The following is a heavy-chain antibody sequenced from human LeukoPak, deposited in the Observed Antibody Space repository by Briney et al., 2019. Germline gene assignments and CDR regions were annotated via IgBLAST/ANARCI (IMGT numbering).Heavy chain of an antibody. Sequence: SQTLSLTCTVSGGSISSGSYYWSWIRQPPGKGLEWIGYIYYSGSTNYNPSLKSRVTISVDTSKNQFSLKLSSVTAADTAVYYCASHYGDNFDYWGQGTLVTVSS. J-gene: IGHJ4*02. CDR1: GGSISSGSYY. CDR3: ASHYGDNFDY. D-gene: IGHD4-17*01. CDR2: IYYSGST. V-gene: IGHV4-61*01.